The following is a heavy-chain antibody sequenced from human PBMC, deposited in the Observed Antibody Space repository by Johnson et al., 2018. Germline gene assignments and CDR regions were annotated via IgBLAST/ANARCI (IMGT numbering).Heavy chain of an antibody. Sequence: QVQLQQWGAGLVKPSETLSLTCAVYGGSFSGYYWTWIRQPPGKGLQWIGYVHYSGVTNCDPSLKSRVTISVNTSKNQFSLQLNSVTAADTAVYFCARIKTASYYYYGMDVWGQGTTGTV. V-gene: IGHV4-34*11. CDR3: ARIKTASYYYYGMDV. CDR1: GGSFSGYY. CDR2: VHYSGVT. J-gene: IGHJ6*02. D-gene: IGHD5-18*01.